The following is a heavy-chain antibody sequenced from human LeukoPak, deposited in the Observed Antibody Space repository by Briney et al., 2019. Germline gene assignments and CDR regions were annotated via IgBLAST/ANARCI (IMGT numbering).Heavy chain of an antibody. V-gene: IGHV4-61*01. D-gene: IGHD3-10*01. J-gene: IGHJ4*02. CDR1: GRSVSSGRYH. CDR2: LYYSEST. Sequence: SAETLSLTCTVSGRSVSSGRYHWSWIRRPPGKGLEWIGYLYYSESTGYNPSLRSRVTISVDTSNNHFFLKLSSVTGADTAVYYWARGDRVGSSGYYFDNWGQGTLVTVSS. CDR3: ARGDRVGSSGYYFDN.